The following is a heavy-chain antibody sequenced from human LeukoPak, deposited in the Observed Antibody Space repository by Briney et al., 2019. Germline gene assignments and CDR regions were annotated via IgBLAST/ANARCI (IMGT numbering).Heavy chain of an antibody. CDR1: GYTFTSYD. Sequence: ASVKVSCKASGYTFTSYDINWVRQATGQGPEWMGWMNPGSGNTGYAQRFQGRVTMTRDTSINTAYLELSSLTSDDTAVYYCARGRGRDSRNNWFDPWGQGTLVTVSS. D-gene: IGHD3-22*01. CDR2: MNPGSGNT. CDR3: ARGRGRDSRNNWFDP. V-gene: IGHV1-8*01. J-gene: IGHJ5*02.